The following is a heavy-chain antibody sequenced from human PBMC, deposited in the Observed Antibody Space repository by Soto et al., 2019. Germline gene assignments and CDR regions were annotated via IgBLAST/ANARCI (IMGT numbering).Heavy chain of an antibody. D-gene: IGHD4-17*01. CDR3: ARVGGDYFDAFDI. CDR2: IYHSGST. Sequence: SETLSLTCAVSSGSISSSNWWSWVRQPPGKGLEWIGEIYHSGSTNYNPSLKSRVTISVDKSKNQFSLRLSSVTAADTAVYYCARVGGDYFDAFDIWGQGTMVTVS. CDR1: SGSISSSNW. V-gene: IGHV4-4*02. J-gene: IGHJ3*02.